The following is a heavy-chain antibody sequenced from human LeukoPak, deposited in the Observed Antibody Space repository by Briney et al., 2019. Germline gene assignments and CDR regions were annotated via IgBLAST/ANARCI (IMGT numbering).Heavy chain of an antibody. V-gene: IGHV4-31*03. D-gene: IGHD3-10*01. J-gene: IGHJ4*02. CDR3: ARDGGYGSGSYYFDY. CDR2: IYYSGTI. Sequence: SQTLSLTCTVSGGSISSGGYYWSWIRQHPGKGLEWIGYIYYSGTIYYNPSLKSRVTISIDTSKNQFSLKLSSVTAADTAVYYCARDGGYGSGSYYFDYWGQGTLVTVSS. CDR1: GGSISSGGYY.